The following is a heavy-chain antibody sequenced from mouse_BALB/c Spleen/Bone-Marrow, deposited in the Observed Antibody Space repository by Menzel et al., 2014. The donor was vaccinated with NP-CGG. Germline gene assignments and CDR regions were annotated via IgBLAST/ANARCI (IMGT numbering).Heavy chain of an antibody. CDR2: TDPANGNT. CDR1: GFNIKDTY. Sequence: VQLQQPGAELVKPGASVKLSCTASGFNIKDTYMHWVKQRPEQGLEWIGRTDPANGNTKYDPKFQGKATITADTSSNTAYLQLSSLTSEDTAVYYCARFPYDYGGGDYWGQGTTLTVSS. CDR3: ARFPYDYGGGDY. D-gene: IGHD2-4*01. J-gene: IGHJ2*01. V-gene: IGHV14-3*02.